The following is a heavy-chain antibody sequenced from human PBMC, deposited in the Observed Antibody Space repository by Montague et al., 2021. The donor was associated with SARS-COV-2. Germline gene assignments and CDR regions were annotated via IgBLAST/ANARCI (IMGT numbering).Heavy chain of an antibody. CDR3: ARVHFVSSGWYPDAFDI. CDR2: IYYSGST. Sequence: TLSLTSTVSGGSISSGGYYWSWIRQHPGKGLEWIGYIYYSGSTYYNPSLKSRLTISVDTSKNQFSLKLSSVTAADTAVYYCARVHFVSSGWYPDAFDIWGQGTMVTVSS. V-gene: IGHV4-31*03. CDR1: GGSISSGGYY. D-gene: IGHD6-19*01. J-gene: IGHJ3*02.